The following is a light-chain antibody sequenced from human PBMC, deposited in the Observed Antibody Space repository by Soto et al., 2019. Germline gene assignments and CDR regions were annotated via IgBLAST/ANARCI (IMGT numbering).Light chain of an antibody. CDR3: QQRHMWPIT. J-gene: IGKJ5*01. CDR2: DAY. CDR1: QSFRAL. Sequence: EVVLTQSPVTLSLSPEESDTLSCRASQSFRALLAWYQQKPGQAPRLLIYDAYNRATGIPPRFTGSGSGTDFTLTISSLEPEDAAVYYCQQRHMWPITFGQGTRLEIK. V-gene: IGKV3-11*01.